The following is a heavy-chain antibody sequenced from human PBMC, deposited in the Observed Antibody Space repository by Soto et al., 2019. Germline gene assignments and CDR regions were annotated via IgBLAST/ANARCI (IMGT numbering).Heavy chain of an antibody. CDR2: IVVGSGNT. CDR3: AADSTIAAAGAKYYFDY. CDR1: GFTFTSSA. D-gene: IGHD6-13*01. Sequence: GASVKVSCKASGFTFTSSAVQWVRQARGQRFEWIGWIVVGSGNTNYAQKFQERVTITRDMSTSTAYMELSSLRSEDTAVYYCAADSTIAAAGAKYYFDYWGQGTLVTVSS. J-gene: IGHJ4*02. V-gene: IGHV1-58*01.